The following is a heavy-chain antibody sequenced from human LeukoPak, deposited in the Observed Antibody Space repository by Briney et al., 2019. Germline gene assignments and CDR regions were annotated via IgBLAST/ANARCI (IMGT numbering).Heavy chain of an antibody. D-gene: IGHD1-26*01. V-gene: IGHV3-23*01. Sequence: GGSLRLSCAASGFTFSSYSMNWVRRAPGKGLEWVSTISGGGGSTYYADSVKGRFTISRDNSKNTLYLQVNSLRAEDTAVYYCAKGGKWDVTPFDYWGQGTLVTVSS. CDR1: GFTFSSYS. CDR2: ISGGGGST. J-gene: IGHJ4*02. CDR3: AKGGKWDVTPFDY.